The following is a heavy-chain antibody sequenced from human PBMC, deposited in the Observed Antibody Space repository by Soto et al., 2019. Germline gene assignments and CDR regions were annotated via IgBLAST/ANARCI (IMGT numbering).Heavy chain of an antibody. CDR2: IYSGGGT. Sequence: LRLSCAASDFTVGNNYMTWVRQAPGKGLEWVSVIYSGGGTMYTDSVKGRFTISRDSSKNTLFLQMNSLRAEDAAIYYCAKSPKVISTSFDYWGQGSLVTVSS. J-gene: IGHJ4*02. D-gene: IGHD3-22*01. CDR3: AKSPKVISTSFDY. CDR1: DFTVGNNY. V-gene: IGHV3-53*01.